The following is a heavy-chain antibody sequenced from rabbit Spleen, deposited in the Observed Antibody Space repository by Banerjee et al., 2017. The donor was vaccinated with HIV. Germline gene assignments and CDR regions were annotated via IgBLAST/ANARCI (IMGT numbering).Heavy chain of an antibody. Sequence: QEQLEESGGGLVKPGASLTLTCKASGFSFNSGYDMCWVRQAPGQGLECIACIYADSSGSTYYASWAKGRFTISRTSSTTVTLQMTSLTAADTATYFCARDGISFVSTGWGLTRLDLWGQGTLVTVS. CDR2: IYADSSGST. CDR1: GFSFNSGYD. CDR3: ARDGISFVSTGWGLTRLDL. D-gene: IGHD4-1*01. J-gene: IGHJ3*01. V-gene: IGHV1S45*01.